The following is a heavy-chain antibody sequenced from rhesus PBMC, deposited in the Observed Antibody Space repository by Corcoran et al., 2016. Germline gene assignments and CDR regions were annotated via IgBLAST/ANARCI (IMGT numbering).Heavy chain of an antibody. J-gene: IGHJ4*01. CDR1: GGSISSSY. D-gene: IGHD3-16*01. CDR3: ARTRTDYYSGSSFDY. Sequence: QLQLQESGPGLVKPSETLSVTCAVSGGSISSSYWSWIRQAPGKGLEWIGYIYGSGSSTNYNPSLTSRVPLSVDTSKNQLSLKLSSVTTADTAVYYCARTRTDYYSGSSFDYWGQGVLVTVSS. CDR2: IYGSGSST. V-gene: IGHV4-169*01.